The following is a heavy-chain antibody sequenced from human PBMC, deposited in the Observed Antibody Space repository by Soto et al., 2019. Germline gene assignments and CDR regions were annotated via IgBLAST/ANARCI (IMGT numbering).Heavy chain of an antibody. CDR3: ARADCSGGSCYACDN. D-gene: IGHD2-15*01. CDR2: IHPNSGDT. J-gene: IGHJ4*02. Sequence: QVQLVQSGAEVRKPGASVKVSCKASGYTLTAYYLHWVRQAPGQGLEWAGWIHPNSGDTNYAQKFQGRVTLTRDTALSTAYMDLKRLNFNDTAIYYCARADCSGGSCYACDNWGQGTLITVSS. CDR1: GYTLTAYY. V-gene: IGHV1-2*02.